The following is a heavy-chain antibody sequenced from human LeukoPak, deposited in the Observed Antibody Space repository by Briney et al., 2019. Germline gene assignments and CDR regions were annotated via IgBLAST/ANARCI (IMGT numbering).Heavy chain of an antibody. CDR1: GFTFSSYS. D-gene: IGHD7-27*01. CDR3: ARDPRGDQRHY. Sequence: GGSLRLSCAASGFTFSSYSMNWVRQAPGNGLEWVSYISSSSSTIYYADSVKGRFTISRDNAKNSLYLQMNSLRAEDTAVYYCARDPRGDQRHYWGQGILVTVSS. CDR2: ISSSSSTI. J-gene: IGHJ4*02. V-gene: IGHV3-48*04.